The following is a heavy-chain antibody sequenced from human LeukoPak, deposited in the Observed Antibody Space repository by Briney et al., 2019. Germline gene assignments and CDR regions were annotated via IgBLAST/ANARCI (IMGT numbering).Heavy chain of an antibody. CDR1: GGSISSSSYY. Sequence: SETLSLTCTVSGGSISSSSYYWGWIRQPPGKGLEWIGSIYYIGHTSYTPSLTSRVTLSVHPSKTQSSLKLRSVTAADTAVYYCARIPDLIVAWQRCFDYWGQGTLVTVSS. CDR2: IYYIGHT. D-gene: IGHD3-22*01. CDR3: ARIPDLIVAWQRCFDY. J-gene: IGHJ4*02. V-gene: IGHV4-39*01.